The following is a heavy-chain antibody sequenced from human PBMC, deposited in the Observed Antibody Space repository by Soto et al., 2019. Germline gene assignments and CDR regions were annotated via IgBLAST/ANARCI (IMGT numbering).Heavy chain of an antibody. CDR1: GGTFSSYA. V-gene: IGHV1-69*13. CDR3: ARDRVVTMVRGAPGYYFDY. CDR2: IIPIFGTA. J-gene: IGHJ4*02. D-gene: IGHD3-10*01. Sequence: SVKVSCKASGGTFSSYAISWVRQAPGQGLEWMGGIIPIFGTANYAQKFQGRVTITADESTSTAYMELSSLRSEDTAVYYCARDRVVTMVRGAPGYYFDYWGQGTLVTVSS.